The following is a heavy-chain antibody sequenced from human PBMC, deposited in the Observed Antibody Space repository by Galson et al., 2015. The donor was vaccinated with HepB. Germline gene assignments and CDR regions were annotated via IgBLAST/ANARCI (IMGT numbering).Heavy chain of an antibody. CDR2: ISTSSSYI. J-gene: IGHJ6*02. V-gene: IGHV3-21*01. CDR1: GFTFSSYS. D-gene: IGHD2-2*02. Sequence: SLRLSCAASGFTFSSYSMNWVRQAPGKGLEWVSSISTSSSYIYYADSVKGRFTISRDNAKNSLYLQMNSLRAEDTAMYYCARGESSSTSCYISYYCAMDVWGQGTTVTVSS. CDR3: ARGESSSTSCYISYYCAMDV.